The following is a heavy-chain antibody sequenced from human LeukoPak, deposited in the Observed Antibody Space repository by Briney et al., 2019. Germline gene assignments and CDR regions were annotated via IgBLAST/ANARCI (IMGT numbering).Heavy chain of an antibody. CDR1: GGSFSGYY. J-gene: IGHJ4*02. D-gene: IGHD3-10*01. CDR2: INHSGST. V-gene: IGHV4-34*01. Sequence: SETLSLTCAVYGGSFSGYYWSWIRQPPGKGLEWIGEINHSGSTNYNPSLKSRVTISVDTSKNQFSLKLSSVTAADTAVYYCARELSWSGRDFWGQGTLVTVSS. CDR3: ARELSWSGRDF.